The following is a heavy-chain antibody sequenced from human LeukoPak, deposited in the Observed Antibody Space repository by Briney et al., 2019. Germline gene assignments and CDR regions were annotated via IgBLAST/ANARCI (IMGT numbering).Heavy chain of an antibody. Sequence: SGTLSLTCAVSGGSISSSNWWSWVRQPPGKGLEWIGKIYHSGSTNYNPSLKSRVTISVDKSKNQFSLKLSSVTAADTAVYYCAGGRAYYDILTGYTEKFDYWGQGTLVTVSS. J-gene: IGHJ4*02. D-gene: IGHD3-9*01. V-gene: IGHV4-4*02. CDR2: IYHSGST. CDR1: GGSISSSNW. CDR3: AGGRAYYDILTGYTEKFDY.